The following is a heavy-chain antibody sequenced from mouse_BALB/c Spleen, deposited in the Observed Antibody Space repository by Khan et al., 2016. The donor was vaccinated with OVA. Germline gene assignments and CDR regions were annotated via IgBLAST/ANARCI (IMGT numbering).Heavy chain of an antibody. Sequence: VQLQQSGAELARPGASVKMSCKASGYTFTSHTMHWVKQRPGQGLEWIGYINPRSDYTKYNQKFNDKATLTADISSSTAYMQLSSLTSEDSAVFYGARSTTEYALDYWGQGTSVTVSS. CDR2: INPRSDYT. J-gene: IGHJ4*01. CDR1: GYTFTSHT. D-gene: IGHD2-14*01. V-gene: IGHV1-4*01. CDR3: ARSTTEYALDY.